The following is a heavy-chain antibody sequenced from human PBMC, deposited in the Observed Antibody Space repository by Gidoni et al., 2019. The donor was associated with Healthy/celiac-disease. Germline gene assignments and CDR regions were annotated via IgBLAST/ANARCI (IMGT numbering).Heavy chain of an antibody. CDR3: AKDRHITMVRGVIDY. V-gene: IGHV3-9*01. J-gene: IGHJ4*02. D-gene: IGHD3-10*01. Sequence: EVQLVESGGGLVQPGRSLRLSCAASGFTFDDSAMPWVRQAPGKGLEWVSGISWNSGSIDYADSVKGRFTISRDNAKNSLYLQMNSLRAEDTALYYCAKDRHITMVRGVIDYWGQGTLVTVSS. CDR1: GFTFDDSA. CDR2: ISWNSGSI.